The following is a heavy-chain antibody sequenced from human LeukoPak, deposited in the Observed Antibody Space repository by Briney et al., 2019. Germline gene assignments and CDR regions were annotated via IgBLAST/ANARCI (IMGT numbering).Heavy chain of an antibody. J-gene: IGHJ4*02. D-gene: IGHD2-2*01. CDR1: GYSFTSYR. CDR3: ARLFRDIVVVPAAVGSVDY. Sequence: GESLKISCKGSGYSFTSYRIGWVRQMPGKGLEWMGIIYPGDSDTRYSPSFQGQVTISADKSISTAYLQWSSLKASDTAMYYCARLFRDIVVVPAAVGSVDYWGQGTLVTVSS. V-gene: IGHV5-51*01. CDR2: IYPGDSDT.